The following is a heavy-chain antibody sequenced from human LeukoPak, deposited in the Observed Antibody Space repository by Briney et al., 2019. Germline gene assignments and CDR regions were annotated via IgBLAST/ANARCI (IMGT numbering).Heavy chain of an antibody. J-gene: IGHJ2*01. Sequence: PSETLSLTCTVSGGSISSYYWSWIRQPPGEGLEWIGYIYYSGSTNYNPSLKSRVTISVDTSKNQFSLKLSSVTAADTAVYYCARHAVVTDWYFDLWGRGTLVTVSS. CDR1: GGSISSYY. CDR3: ARHAVVTDWYFDL. D-gene: IGHD4-23*01. CDR2: IYYSGST. V-gene: IGHV4-59*08.